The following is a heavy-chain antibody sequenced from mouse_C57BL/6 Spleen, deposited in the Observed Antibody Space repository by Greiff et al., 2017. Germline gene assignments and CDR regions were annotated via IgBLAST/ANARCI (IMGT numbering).Heavy chain of an antibody. Sequence: VQLQQSGAELVRPGTSVKMSCKASGYTFTNYWIGWAKQRPGHGLEWIGDIYPGGGYTNYNEKFKGKATLTADKSSSTAYMQFSSLTSEDSAIYYCARRDSVVATRAMDYWGQGTSVTVSS. J-gene: IGHJ4*01. D-gene: IGHD1-1*01. CDR1: GYTFTNYW. CDR3: ARRDSVVATRAMDY. CDR2: IYPGGGYT. V-gene: IGHV1-63*01.